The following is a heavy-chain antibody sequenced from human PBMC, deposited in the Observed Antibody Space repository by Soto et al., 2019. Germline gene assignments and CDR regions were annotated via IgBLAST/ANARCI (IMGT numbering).Heavy chain of an antibody. CDR1: GFTVSSKY. D-gene: IGHD2-15*01. V-gene: IGHV3-66*01. CDR3: ARDDVLCDGGRCYGIPLDV. Sequence: PGGSLRLSCAASGFTVSSKYMTWVRQAPGKGLELVSLIQSGGTTYYADSVKGRFTISRDTSENTLHLQMDSLRVEDTAVYYCARDDVLCDGGRCYGIPLDVWSKGATVTVSS. CDR2: IQSGGTT. J-gene: IGHJ6*04.